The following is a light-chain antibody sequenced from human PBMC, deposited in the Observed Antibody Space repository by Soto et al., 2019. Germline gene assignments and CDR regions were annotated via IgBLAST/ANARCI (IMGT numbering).Light chain of an antibody. CDR2: AAS. CDR1: QRISNH. Sequence: DIQMTQSPSSLSAFVGDRVTIVCRASQRISNHLNWYQQKPGKAPRLLIYAASRLQSGVPSRFSGRRSGTEFTLTISSLQPEDFATYYCQQSYRSPMYTFGQGTKLELK. J-gene: IGKJ2*01. V-gene: IGKV1-39*01. CDR3: QQSYRSPMYT.